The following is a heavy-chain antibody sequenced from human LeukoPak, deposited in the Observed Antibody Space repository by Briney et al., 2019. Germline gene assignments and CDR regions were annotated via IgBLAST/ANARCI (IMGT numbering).Heavy chain of an antibody. J-gene: IGHJ4*02. D-gene: IGHD5-12*01. CDR1: GYTFISYY. CDR3: ARGYIVATIDK. V-gene: IGHV1-46*01. Sequence: ASVKVSCKASGYTFISYYMNWVRQAPGQGLEWMGIINPSGGSTSYAQKFQGRVTMTRDTSTSTVYMELSSLRSEDTAVYYCARGYIVATIDKWGQGTLVTVSS. CDR2: INPSGGST.